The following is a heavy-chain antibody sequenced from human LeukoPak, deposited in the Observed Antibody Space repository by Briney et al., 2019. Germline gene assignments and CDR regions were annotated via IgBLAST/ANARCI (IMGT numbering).Heavy chain of an antibody. J-gene: IGHJ4*02. CDR3: ATKTSIGDRYFDY. CDR1: GFPFSSYA. Sequence: GGSLRLSCAASGFPFSSYAMSWIRKAPGEGLEWLSAISPTTGTTFYADSVKGRFTTSRDNSENTLFLQMNSLRAEDTAVYYCATKTSIGDRYFDYWGQGALVTVSS. V-gene: IGHV3-23*01. CDR2: ISPTTGTT. D-gene: IGHD4-17*01.